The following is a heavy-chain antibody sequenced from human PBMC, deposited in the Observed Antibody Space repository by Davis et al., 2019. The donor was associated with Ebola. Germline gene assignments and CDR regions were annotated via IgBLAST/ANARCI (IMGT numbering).Heavy chain of an antibody. J-gene: IGHJ3*01. CDR2: IYTGDSDT. CDR1: ENSFSTYW. D-gene: IGHD1-20*01. Sequence: GESLKISCKDSENSFSTYWIGWVRQMPGKGLEWMGLIYTGDSDTRYSPSFRGQVTISADRSTRTAYLQWGSLKASDTARYYCASLRRTITGMDDGFDLWGQGTMVTVSS. V-gene: IGHV5-51*01. CDR3: ASLRRTITGMDDGFDL.